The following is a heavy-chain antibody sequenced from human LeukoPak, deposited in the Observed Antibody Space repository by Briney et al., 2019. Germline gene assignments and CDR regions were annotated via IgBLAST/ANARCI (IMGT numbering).Heavy chain of an antibody. CDR3: ARVTSRSYYVHYYYYMDV. V-gene: IGHV3-11*01. D-gene: IGHD1-26*01. CDR2: ISSSGSTI. Sequence: GGSLRLSCAASGFTFSDYYMSWIRQAPGKGLEWVSYISSSGSTIYYADSVKGRFTISRDNAKNSLYLQMNSLRAEDTAVYYCARVTSRSYYVHYYYYMDVWGKGTTVTVSS. CDR1: GFTFSDYY. J-gene: IGHJ6*03.